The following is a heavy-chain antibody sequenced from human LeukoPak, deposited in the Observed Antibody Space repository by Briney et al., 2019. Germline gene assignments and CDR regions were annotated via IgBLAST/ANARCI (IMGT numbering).Heavy chain of an antibody. CDR3: ARGRGSSLLDY. CDR2: INPNSGGT. J-gene: IGHJ4*01. Sequence: ASVKVSCKASGYTFTRYYMHWVRQAPGQGLEWMGWINPNSGGTNYAKKFQGRVTMTRDTSISTAYMELSRLRSDDTAVYYCARGRGSSLLDYWGQGTLVTVSS. CDR1: GYTFTRYY. V-gene: IGHV1-2*02. D-gene: IGHD6-13*01.